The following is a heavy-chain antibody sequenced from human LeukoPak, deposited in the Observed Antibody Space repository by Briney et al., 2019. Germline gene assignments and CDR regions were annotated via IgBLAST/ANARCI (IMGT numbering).Heavy chain of an antibody. CDR3: AKDPCSGTSCSIDY. J-gene: IGHJ4*02. Sequence: GGSLRLPCAASGFTFSNYGMHWVRQAPGKGLEWVAIISYDGSNECYADSVKGRFTISRDNSRNTLYLQMNSLRAEDTAVYYCAKDPCSGTSCSIDYWGQGTLVTVSS. CDR2: ISYDGSNE. CDR1: GFTFSNYG. D-gene: IGHD2-2*01. V-gene: IGHV3-30*18.